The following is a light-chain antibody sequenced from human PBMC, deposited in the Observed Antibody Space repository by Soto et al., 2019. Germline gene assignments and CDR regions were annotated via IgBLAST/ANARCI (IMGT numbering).Light chain of an antibody. J-gene: IGLJ1*01. Sequence: QSALTQPPSASGTPGKRVPISFLGSSSNFRSNTVNWYQQLPGTAPKLLIYSNNQRPSGVPDRFSGSKSGTSASLAISGLQSEDEADYYCAAWDDSLNGPYVFGTGTKVTVL. CDR1: SSNFRSNT. CDR3: AAWDDSLNGPYV. V-gene: IGLV1-44*01. CDR2: SNN.